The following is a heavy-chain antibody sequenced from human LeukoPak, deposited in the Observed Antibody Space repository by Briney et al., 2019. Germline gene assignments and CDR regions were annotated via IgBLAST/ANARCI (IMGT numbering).Heavy chain of an antibody. D-gene: IGHD4-23*01. CDR2: ISWNSGSI. CDR1: GFTFDDYA. J-gene: IGHJ2*01. Sequence: GGSLRLSCAASGFTFDDYAMHWVRQAPGKGLEWVSGISWNSGSIGYADSVKGRFTISRDNAKNSLYLQMNSLRAEDTALYYCAKDTNYGGNSGYFDLWGRGTLVTVSS. CDR3: AKDTNYGGNSGYFDL. V-gene: IGHV3-9*01.